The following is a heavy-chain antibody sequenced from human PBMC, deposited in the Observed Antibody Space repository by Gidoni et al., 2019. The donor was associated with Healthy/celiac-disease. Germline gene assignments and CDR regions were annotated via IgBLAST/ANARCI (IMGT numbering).Heavy chain of an antibody. CDR2: ISSSSSYT. Sequence: QVQLVESGGGLVKPGGSLRLSCAASGFPFSDYYISWIRQATGKGLEWVSYISSSSSYTNYADSVKGRLTISRDNAKNSLYLQMNSLRAEDTAVYYCARAAPKMYSSSSRIVPYYYYYYGMDVWGQGTTVTVSS. CDR1: GFPFSDYY. D-gene: IGHD6-6*01. V-gene: IGHV3-11*06. CDR3: ARAAPKMYSSSSRIVPYYYYYYGMDV. J-gene: IGHJ6*02.